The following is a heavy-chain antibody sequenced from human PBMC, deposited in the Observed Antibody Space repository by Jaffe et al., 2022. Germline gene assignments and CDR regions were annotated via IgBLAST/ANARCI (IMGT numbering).Heavy chain of an antibody. J-gene: IGHJ4*02. Sequence: QVQLVESGGGVVQPGGSLRLSCAASGFTFSSYGMHWVRQAPGKGLEWVAFIRYDGSNKYYADSVKGRFTISRDNSKNTLYLQMNSLRAEDTAVYYCAKDQAIVGATLLFDYWGQGTLVTVSS. D-gene: IGHD1-26*01. CDR1: GFTFSSYG. CDR2: IRYDGSNK. V-gene: IGHV3-30*02. CDR3: AKDQAIVGATLLFDY.